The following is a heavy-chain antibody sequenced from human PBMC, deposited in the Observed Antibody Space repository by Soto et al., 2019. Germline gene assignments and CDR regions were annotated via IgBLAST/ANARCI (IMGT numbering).Heavy chain of an antibody. V-gene: IGHV3-48*03. CDR2: ISSCGNNM. D-gene: IGHD1-26*01. Sequence: PGGSLRLSCPASGFSVSSYEMNCVRQAQWKGLEWVSKISSCGNNMYYADSVKGRFTISRDNAENSLYLQMNSLSAEDTAVYYCAKGSGGRYPESRVCDYRDQGTRVTVSS. J-gene: IGHJ4*02. CDR3: AKGSGGRYPESRVCDY. CDR1: GFSVSSYE.